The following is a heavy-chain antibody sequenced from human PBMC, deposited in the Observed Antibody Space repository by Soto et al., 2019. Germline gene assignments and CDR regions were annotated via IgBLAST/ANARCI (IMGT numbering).Heavy chain of an antibody. J-gene: IGHJ4*02. CDR3: ARAGLESIEMWLRDYYLEF. CDR1: GGSFDGYY. V-gene: IGHV4-34*01. Sequence: SETLSLTCAALGGSFDGYYWTWIRQPPGKGLEWVGEINHSGVTHYNPSLRSRVTISVDTSKRQFSLKLISVTAADTAVYFCARAGLESIEMWLRDYYLEFWGQGTLVTVSS. D-gene: IGHD5-18*01. CDR2: INHSGVT.